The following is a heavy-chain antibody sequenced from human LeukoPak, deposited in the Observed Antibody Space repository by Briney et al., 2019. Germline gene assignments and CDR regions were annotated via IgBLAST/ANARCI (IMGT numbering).Heavy chain of an antibody. CDR1: GGTFSSYA. CDR2: IIPIFGTA. D-gene: IGHD6-13*01. CDR3: AREALPAFGYSSSLG. V-gene: IGHV1-69*13. Sequence: ASVKVSCKASGGTFSSYAISWVRQAPGQGLEWMGGIIPIFGTANYTQKFQGRVTITADESTSTAYMELSSLRSEDTAVYYCAREALPAFGYSSSLGWGQGTLVTVSS. J-gene: IGHJ4*02.